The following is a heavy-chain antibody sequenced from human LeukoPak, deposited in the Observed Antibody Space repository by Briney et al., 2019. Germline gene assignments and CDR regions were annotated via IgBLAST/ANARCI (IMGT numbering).Heavy chain of an antibody. V-gene: IGHV4-39*07. J-gene: IGHJ3*02. Sequence: TSETLSLTCTVSGGSISSSSYYWGWIRQPPGKGLEWIGSIYYSGSTYYNPSLKSRVTISVDTSKNQFSLKLSSVTAADTAVYYCAPPPGGVVAAPPGAAPYYGAYVGQDVFDIGGQGKMVTVSS. CDR3: APPPGGVVAAPPGAAPYYGAYVGQDVFDI. CDR2: IYYSGST. CDR1: GGSISSSSYY. D-gene: IGHD2-15*01.